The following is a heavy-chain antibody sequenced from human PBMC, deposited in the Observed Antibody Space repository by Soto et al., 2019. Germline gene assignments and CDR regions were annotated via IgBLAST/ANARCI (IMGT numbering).Heavy chain of an antibody. Sequence: VGSLRLSCAASGFTFSSYGMHWVRQAPGKGLEWVAVISYDGSNKYYADSVKGRFTISRDNSKNTLYLQMNSLRAEDTAVYYCAKDAECSGGSCSPYYYYGMDVWGQGTTLTVSS. CDR1: GFTFSSYG. CDR3: AKDAECSGGSCSPYYYYGMDV. V-gene: IGHV3-30*18. CDR2: ISYDGSNK. J-gene: IGHJ6*02. D-gene: IGHD2-15*01.